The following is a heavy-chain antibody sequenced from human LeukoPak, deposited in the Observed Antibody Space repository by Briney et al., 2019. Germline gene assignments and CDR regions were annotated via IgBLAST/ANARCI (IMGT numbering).Heavy chain of an antibody. J-gene: IGHJ4*02. CDR1: GYTFTRYY. V-gene: IGHV1-2*02. Sequence: GASVTVSCKASGYTFTRYYMHWVRQAPGQGLEWMGWINPKSGGTNYARKLQGRVTMTRDTAIITAYMELSRLRPGDAAVYYCARAYSSSWSYFDYWGQGTLVTVSS. CDR3: ARAYSSSWSYFDY. D-gene: IGHD6-13*01. CDR2: INPKSGGT.